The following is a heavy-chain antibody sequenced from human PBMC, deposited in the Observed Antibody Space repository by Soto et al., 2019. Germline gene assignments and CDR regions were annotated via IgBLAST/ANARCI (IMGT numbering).Heavy chain of an antibody. V-gene: IGHV3-21*01. CDR2: ISSGSSNI. Sequence: PGGSLRLSCAASGFAFRSYNMNWVRQAPGKGLEWVASISSGSSNIYYADSVKGRFTISRDNAKNSLFLQMDSLRAEDSAVYYCASATVVAANFDFWGQGTLVTVSS. CDR3: ASATVVAANFDF. J-gene: IGHJ4*02. CDR1: GFAFRSYN. D-gene: IGHD2-15*01.